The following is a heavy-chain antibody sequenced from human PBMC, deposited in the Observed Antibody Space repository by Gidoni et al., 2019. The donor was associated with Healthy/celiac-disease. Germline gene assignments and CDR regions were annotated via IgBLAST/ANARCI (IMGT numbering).Heavy chain of an antibody. D-gene: IGHD3-22*01. V-gene: IGHV3-9*01. J-gene: IGHJ4*02. CDR2: ISWNSGSI. Sequence: DVQLVESGGGLVQPGRSLRLSCAASVFTFDDYALHWVRHAPGKGLEWVSGISWNSGSIGYADSVKGRFTISRDNAKNSLYLQMNSLRAEDTALYYCAKDSVHYYDSSGYYHGLFDYWGQGTLVTVSS. CDR1: VFTFDDYA. CDR3: AKDSVHYYDSSGYYHGLFDY.